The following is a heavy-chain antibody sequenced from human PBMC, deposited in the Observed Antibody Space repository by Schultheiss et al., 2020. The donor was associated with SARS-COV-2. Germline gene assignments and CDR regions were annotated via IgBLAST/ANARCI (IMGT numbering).Heavy chain of an antibody. CDR1: GGSISSYY. Sequence: SETLSLTCTVSGGSISSYYWSWIRQPPGKGLEWIGYIYYSGSTNYNPSLKSRVTISVDRSKNQFSLQLSSVTAADTAVYYCARDLNYYDSSGLVYYGMDVWGQGTTVTVSS. V-gene: IGHV4-59*12. D-gene: IGHD3-22*01. CDR2: IYYSGST. CDR3: ARDLNYYDSSGLVYYGMDV. J-gene: IGHJ6*02.